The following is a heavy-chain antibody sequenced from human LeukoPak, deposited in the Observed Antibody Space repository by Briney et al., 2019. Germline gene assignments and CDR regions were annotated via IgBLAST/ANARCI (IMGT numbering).Heavy chain of an antibody. CDR2: IYSGGRT. Sequence: GGSLRLSCAASGFIFNTIAMTWVRQAPGKGLEWVSVIYSGGRTYYAASVKGRFTISRDNSKNTMFLQMNSLRAEDTAVYYCAKTASTSWGYFDYWPQGPLVPVSS. CDR3: AKTASTSWGYFDY. CDR1: GFIFNTIA. J-gene: IGHJ4*02. V-gene: IGHV3-66*02. D-gene: IGHD2-2*01.